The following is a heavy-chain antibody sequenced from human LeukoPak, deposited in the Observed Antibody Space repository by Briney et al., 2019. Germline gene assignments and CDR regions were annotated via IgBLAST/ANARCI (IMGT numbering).Heavy chain of an antibody. CDR1: GVTFSSYA. J-gene: IGHJ4*02. CDR3: AKGDDTAMEFDY. CDR2: ISGSGGRT. Sequence: GGSLRLSCAASGVTFSSYAMSWGRQAPGKGVEWGSAISGSGGRTYYADSVEGRFTISRDNSKNTLYLQMNSLRAEDTAVYYCAKGDDTAMEFDYWGQGTLVTVSS. V-gene: IGHV3-23*01. D-gene: IGHD5-18*01.